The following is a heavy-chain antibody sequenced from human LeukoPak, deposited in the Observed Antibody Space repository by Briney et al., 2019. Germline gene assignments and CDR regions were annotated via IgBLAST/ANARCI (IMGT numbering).Heavy chain of an antibody. V-gene: IGHV1-69*13. D-gene: IGHD6-13*01. J-gene: IGHJ4*02. CDR2: IISIFGTA. CDR1: GGTFSSYA. CDR3: ARRSFEVAAVDY. Sequence: GASVKVSCKASGGTFSSYAISWVRQAPGQGLEWMGGIISIFGTANYAQKFQGRVTITADESTSTAYMELSSLKASDTAMYYCARRSFEVAAVDYWGQGTLVTVSS.